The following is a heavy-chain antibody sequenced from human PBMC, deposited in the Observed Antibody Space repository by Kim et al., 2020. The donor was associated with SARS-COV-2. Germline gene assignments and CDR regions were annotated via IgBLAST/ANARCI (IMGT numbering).Heavy chain of an antibody. J-gene: IGHJ4*02. Sequence: GGSLRLSCAASGFTLGSHHMHWVRQAPGKGLEWVSSITSSSSHIYYADSVKGRFTISRDNAKHSLYLQMNSLRVEDTAVYYCVRSRGSGSPYYSDYWGQGTLVTVSS. CDR1: GFTLGSHH. CDR3: VRSRGSGSPYYSDY. CDR2: ITSSSSHI. V-gene: IGHV3-21*01. D-gene: IGHD3-10*01.